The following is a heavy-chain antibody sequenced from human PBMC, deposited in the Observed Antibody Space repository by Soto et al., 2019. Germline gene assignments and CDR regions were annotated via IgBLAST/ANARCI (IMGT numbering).Heavy chain of an antibody. J-gene: IGHJ5*02. CDR1: GGSISSHY. D-gene: IGHD1-1*01. CDR3: AREVQYWFDP. Sequence: SETLSLTCTVSGGSISSHYWIWIRQPPGKGLEWIGYIYHSGTTTYNPSLKSRLTISIDTSRNQFSLRLSSVTAADTAVYYCAREVQYWFDPWGQGTLVTVSS. V-gene: IGHV4-59*11. CDR2: IYHSGTT.